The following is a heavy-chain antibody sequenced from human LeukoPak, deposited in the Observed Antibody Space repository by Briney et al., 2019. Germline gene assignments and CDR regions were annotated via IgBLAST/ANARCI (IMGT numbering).Heavy chain of an antibody. V-gene: IGHV3-23*01. CDR2: IGGTGVRT. Sequence: GGSLRLSCASSGFTFSSYAMSWVRQAPGKGLEWVSTIGGTGVRTYYADSVKGRFTISRDNSKNTLYLQINSLRAEDTAVYYCAELGITMTGGVWGKGTTVTISS. J-gene: IGHJ6*04. CDR3: AELGITMTGGV. D-gene: IGHD3-10*02. CDR1: GFTFSSYA.